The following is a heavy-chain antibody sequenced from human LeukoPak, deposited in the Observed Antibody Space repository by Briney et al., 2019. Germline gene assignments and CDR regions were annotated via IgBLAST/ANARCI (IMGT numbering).Heavy chain of an antibody. D-gene: IGHD6-13*01. CDR1: GFTFDDYG. V-gene: IGHV3-20*04. CDR2: INLNGGST. Sequence: GGSLRLSCAASGFTFDDYGMSWVRQAPGKGLEWVSGINLNGGSTGYADSVKGRFTISRDNAKNSLYLQMNSLRAEDTALYYCARDPWGIASSRLFDYWGQGTLVTVSS. CDR3: ARDPWGIASSRLFDY. J-gene: IGHJ4*02.